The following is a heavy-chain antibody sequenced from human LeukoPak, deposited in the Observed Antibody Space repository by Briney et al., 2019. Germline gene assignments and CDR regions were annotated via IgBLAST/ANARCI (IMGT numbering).Heavy chain of an antibody. J-gene: IGHJ6*03. CDR2: INHSGST. D-gene: IGHD2-21*01. CDR1: GGSFSDYY. V-gene: IGHV4-34*01. Sequence: SETLSLTCAFDGGSFSDYYWTWIRQPPGKGLEWIGEINHSGSTNYNPSLKSRVAISVDTSKNQFSLTLRSVTAADTAVYSCARAVVVVPDSYFYFYYMDVWGKGTTVTVSS. CDR3: ARAVVVVPDSYFYFYYMDV.